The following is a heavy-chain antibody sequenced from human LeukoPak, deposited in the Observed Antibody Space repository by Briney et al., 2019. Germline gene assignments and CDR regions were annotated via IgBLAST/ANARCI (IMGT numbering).Heavy chain of an antibody. V-gene: IGHV3-30*18. CDR2: ISRDGGYT. CDR1: GFTSSDYA. D-gene: IGHD6-19*01. Sequence: GGSLRLSCAASGFTSSDYAFHWVRQAPGQGLEWVAVISRDGGYTYYADSVRGRFTISRDSSENALYLQMNSLRGGDTAVYYCAKVGESSSFDHWGQGTLVIVSS. CDR3: AKVGESSSFDH. J-gene: IGHJ4*02.